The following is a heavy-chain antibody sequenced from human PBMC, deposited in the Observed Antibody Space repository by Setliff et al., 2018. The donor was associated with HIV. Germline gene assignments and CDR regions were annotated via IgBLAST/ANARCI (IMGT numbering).Heavy chain of an antibody. CDR2: ISAYNGNT. V-gene: IGHV1-18*01. CDR1: GYTFTSYG. Sequence: ASVKVSCKASGYTFTSYGISWVRQAPGQGLEWMGWISAYNGNTNYAQKLQGRVTMTTDTSTSTAYMELRSLRSDDTAVYYCAKDLDSSGYGDAFDIWGQGTMVTVSS. J-gene: IGHJ3*02. CDR3: AKDLDSSGYGDAFDI. D-gene: IGHD3-22*01.